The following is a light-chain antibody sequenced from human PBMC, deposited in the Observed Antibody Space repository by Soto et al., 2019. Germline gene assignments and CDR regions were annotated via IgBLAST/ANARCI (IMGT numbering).Light chain of an antibody. J-gene: IGKJ2*01. CDR1: QGISNY. CDR3: QQLNNYPDT. Sequence: DIQLTQSPSLLSASVGDRVTIACRASQGISNYLAWYQQKPGKAPKLLVYAASTLQGGVPSRFSGSGSGTEFTLTINNLQPEDLATYYCQQLNNYPDTFGQGTKLEIK. CDR2: AAS. V-gene: IGKV1-9*01.